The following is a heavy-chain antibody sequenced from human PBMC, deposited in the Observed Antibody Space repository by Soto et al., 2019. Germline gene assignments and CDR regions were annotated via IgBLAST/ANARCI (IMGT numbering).Heavy chain of an antibody. Sequence: PSETLSLTRTVSCGSNSSSRNSWGWIRQPPWKGLEWLGSIYYSGSTYYNPSLKSRVTISVDTSKNQFSLKLSSVTAADTAVYYWARQPTFRRYYCDGMDVWGRGTSVTVSS. CDR1: CGSNSSSRNS. CDR3: ARQPTFRRYYCDGMDV. V-gene: IGHV4-39*01. CDR2: IYYSGST. J-gene: IGHJ6*02.